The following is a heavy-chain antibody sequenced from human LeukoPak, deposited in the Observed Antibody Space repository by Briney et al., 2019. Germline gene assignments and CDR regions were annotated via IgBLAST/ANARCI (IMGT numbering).Heavy chain of an antibody. CDR2: IYSGGST. J-gene: IGHJ4*02. CDR3: ARALFIAARFDY. CDR1: GFTFSSNY. D-gene: IGHD6-6*01. V-gene: IGHV3-66*01. Sequence: GGSLRLSCAASGFTFSSNYMSWVRQAPGKGLEWVSVIYSGGSTYYSDSVKGRFTISRDNSKNTPYLQMNSLRAEDTAVYYCARALFIAARFDYWGQGTLVTVSS.